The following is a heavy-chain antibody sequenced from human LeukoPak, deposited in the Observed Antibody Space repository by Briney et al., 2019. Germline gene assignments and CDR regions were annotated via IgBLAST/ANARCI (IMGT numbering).Heavy chain of an antibody. D-gene: IGHD3-9*01. CDR3: ARGRGPLRYPDY. V-gene: IGHV4-34*01. J-gene: IGHJ4*02. CDR1: GGSFSGYY. CDR2: INHSGST. Sequence: SETLSLTCAVYGGSFSGYYWSWIRQPPGKGLEWIGEINHSGSTNYNPSLKSRVTISVDTSKYQFPLKLSSVTAADTAVYYCARGRGPLRYPDYWGQGTLVTVSS.